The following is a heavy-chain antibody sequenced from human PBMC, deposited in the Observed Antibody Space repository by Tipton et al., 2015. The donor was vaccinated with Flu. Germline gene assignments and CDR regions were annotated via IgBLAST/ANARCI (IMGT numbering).Heavy chain of an antibody. CDR2: IYPGDSDT. CDR3: ARRGIAAAGTQDDAFDI. V-gene: IGHV5-51*01. Sequence: QSGAEVKKPGESLKISCKGSGYSFTSYWIGWVRQMPGKGLEWMGIIYPGDSDTRYSPSFQGQVTISADKSISTAYLQWSSLKASDTATYYCARRGIAAAGTQDDAFDIWGQGTMVTVSS. CDR1: GYSFTSYW. D-gene: IGHD6-13*01. J-gene: IGHJ3*02.